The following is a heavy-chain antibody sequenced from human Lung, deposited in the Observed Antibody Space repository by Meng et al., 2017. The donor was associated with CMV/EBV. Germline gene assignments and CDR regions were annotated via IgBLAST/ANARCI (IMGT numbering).Heavy chain of an antibody. J-gene: IGHJ4*02. Sequence: GEXXKISCKGSGYTFSNYWIGWVRQTPGKGLEWMGIIYPGDSDTRYSPSFQGQVTISAGKSISTAYLQWSNLKASDTAMYYCTRLEDGSSYLGHWGQGTLVTVSS. CDR3: TRLEDGSSYLGH. CDR1: GYTFSNYW. V-gene: IGHV5-51*01. D-gene: IGHD1-26*01. CDR2: IYPGDSDT.